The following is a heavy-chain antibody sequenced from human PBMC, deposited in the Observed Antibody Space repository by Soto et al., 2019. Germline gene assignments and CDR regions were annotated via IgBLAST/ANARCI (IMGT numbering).Heavy chain of an antibody. J-gene: IGHJ5*02. CDR2: IYHSGST. CDR1: GYSISSGYY. V-gene: IGHV4-38-2*01. D-gene: IGHD6-13*01. CDR3: ARVPNSSSWYPSNWFDT. Sequence: SETLSLTCAVSGYSISSGYYWGWIRQPPGKGLEWIGSIYHSGSTYYNPSLKSRVTISVDTSKNQFSLKLSSVTAADTAVYYCARVPNSSSWYPSNWFDTWGQGTLVNVSS.